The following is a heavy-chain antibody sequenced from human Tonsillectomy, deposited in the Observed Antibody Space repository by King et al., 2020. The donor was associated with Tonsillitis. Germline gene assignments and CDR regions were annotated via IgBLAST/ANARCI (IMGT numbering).Heavy chain of an antibody. CDR1: GYTFTELS. V-gene: IGHV1-24*01. D-gene: IGHD3-3*01. J-gene: IGHJ3*02. CDR3: AASYDWSGFDI. Sequence: VQLVQSGAEVKKPGASVKVSCRVSGYTFTELSMHWVRQAPGKGLEWMGSFDPERGETLYAQRFQGRVTMTEDTSTDTVYMELSSLRSEDTAVYYCAASYDWSGFDIWGQGTMVTASS. CDR2: FDPERGET.